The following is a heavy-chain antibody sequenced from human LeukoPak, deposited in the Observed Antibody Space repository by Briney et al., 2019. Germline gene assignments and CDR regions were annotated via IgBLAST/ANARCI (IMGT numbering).Heavy chain of an antibody. D-gene: IGHD4-17*01. CDR3: ARNNDYALFDP. CDR2: IYYSGST. V-gene: IGHV4-59*08. Sequence: SETLSLTCTVSGGSISGYYWSWIRQPPGKGLEWIGYIYYSGSTNYNPSLKSRVTISVDTSKNQFSLKLSSVTAADTAVYYCARNNDYALFDPSGQGTLVTVSS. CDR1: GGSISGYY. J-gene: IGHJ5*02.